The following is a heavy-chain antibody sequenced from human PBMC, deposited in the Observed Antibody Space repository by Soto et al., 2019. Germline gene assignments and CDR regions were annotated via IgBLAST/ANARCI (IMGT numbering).Heavy chain of an antibody. D-gene: IGHD6-13*01. V-gene: IGHV1-69*01. CDR2: IIPLFGTT. CDR1: GGTFSTYP. CDR3: ARGATHGSSWYFCFDP. J-gene: IGHJ5*02. Sequence: QVQLVQSGAEVRMPGSSVKVSCKASGGTFSTYPINWVRQAPGQGLEWMGGIIPLFGTTNYAQKFKGRVTITADESTSTAYMELSRLRAEDAAVYYCARGATHGSSWYFCFDPWGQGTLVTVSS.